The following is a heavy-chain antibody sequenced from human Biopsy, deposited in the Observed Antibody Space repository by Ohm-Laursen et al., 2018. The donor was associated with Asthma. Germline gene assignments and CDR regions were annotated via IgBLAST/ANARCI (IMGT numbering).Heavy chain of an antibody. D-gene: IGHD2-2*01. CDR2: VHSSGST. J-gene: IGHJ5*02. CDR1: PGSINDYY. Sequence: SETLSLTCPVSPGSINDYYWNWIRQFPGKGLEWIGYVHSSGSTRFNPSLKSRVTVSVDTSVDQVSLKLSSVSAADTAIYYCARATSTGSQSGPHFFDHWGPGTLVTVSS. V-gene: IGHV4-59*01. CDR3: ARATSTGSQSGPHFFDH.